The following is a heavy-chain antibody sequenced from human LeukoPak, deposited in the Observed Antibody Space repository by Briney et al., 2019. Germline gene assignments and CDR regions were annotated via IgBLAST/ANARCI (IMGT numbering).Heavy chain of an antibody. V-gene: IGHV4-31*03. CDR1: GGSISSGGYY. J-gene: IGHJ4*02. Sequence: SETLSLTCTVSGGSISSGGYYWSWIRQHPGKGLEWIGYIYYSGSTYYNPSLKSRVTISVDTSKNQFSLKLSSVTAADTAVYYCARFRRSPSSSQDYWGQGTLVTVSS. CDR2: IYYSGST. CDR3: ARFRRSPSSSQDY. D-gene: IGHD1-26*01.